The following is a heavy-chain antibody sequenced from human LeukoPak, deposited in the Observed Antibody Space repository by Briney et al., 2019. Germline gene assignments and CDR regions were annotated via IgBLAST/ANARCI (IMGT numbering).Heavy chain of an antibody. V-gene: IGHV4-39*01. CDR1: GGSISSSSYY. Sequence: SETLSLTCTVSGGSISSSSYYWGWIRQPPGTGLEWIGSIYYSGSTYYNPSLKSRVTISVDTSKNQFSLKLSSVTAADTAVYYCARHGYNWTPAHFDYWGQGTLVTVSS. CDR2: IYYSGST. CDR3: ARHGYNWTPAHFDY. D-gene: IGHD5-24*01. J-gene: IGHJ4*02.